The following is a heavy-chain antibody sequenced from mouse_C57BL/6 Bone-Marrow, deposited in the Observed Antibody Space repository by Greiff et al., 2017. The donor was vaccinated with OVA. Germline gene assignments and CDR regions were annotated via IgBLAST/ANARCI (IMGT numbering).Heavy chain of an antibody. CDR1: GYTFTDYY. D-gene: IGHD2-3*01. Sequence: VQLQQSGPELVKPGASVKISCKASGYTFTDYYMNWVKQSHGKSLEWIGDINPNNGGTSYNQKFKGKATLTVDKSSSTAYMELRSLTSEDSAVYYCARGGRWLPPFAYWGQGTLVTVSA. V-gene: IGHV1-26*01. J-gene: IGHJ3*01. CDR2: INPNNGGT. CDR3: ARGGRWLPPFAY.